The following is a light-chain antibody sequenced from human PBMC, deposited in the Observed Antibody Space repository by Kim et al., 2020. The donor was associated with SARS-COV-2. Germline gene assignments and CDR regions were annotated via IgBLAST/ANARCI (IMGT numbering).Light chain of an antibody. V-gene: IGKV3-20*01. CDR1: QSVSSSY. CDR3: QQYGSSPPMYT. CDR2: GAS. J-gene: IGKJ2*01. Sequence: EIVLTQSPGTLSLSPGEKATLSCRASQSVSSSYLAWYQQKPGQAPRLLIYGASRRATGIPDRFSGSGSGTDFTLTISRLEPEDFAVYYCQQYGSSPPMYTFGQGTKLEI.